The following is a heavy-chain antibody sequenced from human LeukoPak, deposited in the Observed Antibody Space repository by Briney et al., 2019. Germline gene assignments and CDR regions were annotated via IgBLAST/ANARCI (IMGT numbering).Heavy chain of an antibody. V-gene: IGHV1-2*02. CDR3: ARDIVATRDYYYYYMDV. CDR1: GYTFTGYY. Sequence: ASVKVSCKASGYTFTGYYMHWVRQAPGQGLEWMGWINPNSGGTNYAQKFQGRVTMTRDTSISTAYMELSRLRSDDTAVYYRARDIVATRDYYYYYMDVWGKGTTVTVSS. CDR2: INPNSGGT. J-gene: IGHJ6*03. D-gene: IGHD5-12*01.